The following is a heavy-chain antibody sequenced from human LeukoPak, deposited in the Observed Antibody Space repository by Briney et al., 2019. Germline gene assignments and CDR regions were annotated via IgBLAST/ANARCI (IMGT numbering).Heavy chain of an antibody. J-gene: IGHJ4*02. Sequence: GGSLRLSCAASGFTFSSYSMNWVRQAPGKGLEWVSSISSSSSYIYYADSVKGRFTISRDNAKNSLYLQMNSLRAEDTAVYYCASYYDFWSGYYTYYFVYWGQGTLVTVSS. CDR2: ISSSSSYI. D-gene: IGHD3-3*01. V-gene: IGHV3-21*01. CDR1: GFTFSSYS. CDR3: ASYYDFWSGYYTYYFVY.